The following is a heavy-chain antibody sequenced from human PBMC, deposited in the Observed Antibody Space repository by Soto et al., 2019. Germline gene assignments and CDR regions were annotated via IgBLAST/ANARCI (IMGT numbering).Heavy chain of an antibody. CDR2: ISAYNGNT. Sequence: QVQLVQSGAEVKKPGASVKVSCKASGYTFTSYGISWVRQAPGQGLEWMGWISAYNGNTNYAQKLHGRVTMTTDTSTSTAYMELRSLRSDDTAVYYCARDFGYYDFWSGSPVQDWGQGTLVTVSS. D-gene: IGHD3-3*01. V-gene: IGHV1-18*01. CDR3: ARDFGYYDFWSGSPVQD. J-gene: IGHJ1*01. CDR1: GYTFTSYG.